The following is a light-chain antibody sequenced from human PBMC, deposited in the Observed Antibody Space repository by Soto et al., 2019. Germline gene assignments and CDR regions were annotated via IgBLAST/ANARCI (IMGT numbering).Light chain of an antibody. CDR3: QQYDIWPPYT. V-gene: IGKV3-15*01. CDR2: DAS. CDR1: ENIRSS. J-gene: IGKJ2*01. Sequence: EVVMTQSPASLSASAGERVTISCRASENIRSSLAWYQQRPAQAPPLLIYDASTRATGIPPRSSGGGSGTEFTVTISSLQSEDFAIYYCQQYDIWPPYTFGQGTKLDI.